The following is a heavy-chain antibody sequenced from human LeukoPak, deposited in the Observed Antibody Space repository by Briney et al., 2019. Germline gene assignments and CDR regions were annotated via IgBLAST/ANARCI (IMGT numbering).Heavy chain of an antibody. V-gene: IGHV1-69*13. J-gene: IGHJ5*02. CDR3: ARFPPRGEVDWFDP. CDR1: GGTFSSYA. D-gene: IGHD3-16*01. Sequence: SVKVSCKASGGTFSSYAISWVRQAPGQGLEWMGGIIPIFGTANYAQKFQGRVTTTADESTSTAYMELSSLRSEDTAVYYCARFPPRGEVDWFDPWGQGTLVTVSS. CDR2: IIPIFGTA.